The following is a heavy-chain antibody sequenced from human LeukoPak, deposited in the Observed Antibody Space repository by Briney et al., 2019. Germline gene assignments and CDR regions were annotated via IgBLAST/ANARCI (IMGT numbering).Heavy chain of an antibody. J-gene: IGHJ4*02. CDR3: AREGPTGLYFDY. V-gene: IGHV1-46*01. Sequence: GASVKVSCKASGYTFTSYYMHWVRQAPGQGLEWTGIINPSGGSTSYAQKFQGRVTMTRDMSTSTVYMELSSLRSEDTAVYYCAREGPTGLYFDYWGQGTLVTVSS. CDR1: GYTFTSYY. CDR2: INPSGGST. D-gene: IGHD1-14*01.